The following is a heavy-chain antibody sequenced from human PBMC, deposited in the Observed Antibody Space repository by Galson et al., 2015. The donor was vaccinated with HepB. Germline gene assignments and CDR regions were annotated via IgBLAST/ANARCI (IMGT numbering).Heavy chain of an antibody. D-gene: IGHD3-9*01. J-gene: IGHJ4*02. CDR3: ARVGLTGKFYSYFDY. CDR1: GGTFGSYT. V-gene: IGHV1-69*13. Sequence: SVKVSCKASGGTFGSYTIDWVRQAPGQGLEWMGGIIPIFNILNCAQKFQGRVTFTADESATTVYMELTSLRSEDTAVYYCARVGLTGKFYSYFDYWGQGTPVTVSS. CDR2: IIPIFNIL.